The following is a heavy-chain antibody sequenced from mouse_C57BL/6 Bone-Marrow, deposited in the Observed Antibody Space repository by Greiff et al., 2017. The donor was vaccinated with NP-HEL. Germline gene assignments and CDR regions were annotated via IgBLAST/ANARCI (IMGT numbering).Heavy chain of an antibody. CDR1: GFNIKDDY. CDR2: IDPENGDT. D-gene: IGHD2-5*01. Sequence: EVQLQQSGAELVRPGASVKLSCTASGFNIKDDYMHWVKQRPEQGLEWIGLIDPENGDTEYASKFQGKATITADTSSNTAYLQLSSLTSEDTAVYYCTSYYSNYYAMDYWGQGTSVTVSS. J-gene: IGHJ4*01. CDR3: TSYYSNYYAMDY. V-gene: IGHV14-4*01.